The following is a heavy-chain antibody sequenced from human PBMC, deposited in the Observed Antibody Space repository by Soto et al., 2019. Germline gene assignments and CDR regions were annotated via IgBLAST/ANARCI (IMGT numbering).Heavy chain of an antibody. CDR3: AKDMKWGGMTTIHYFDS. CDR2: ISWNSETI. Sequence: GGSLRLFCTGSGFTVDDYAMHWVRQAPGKGLEWVSGISWNSETIDYADSVKGRFTISRDNAKSSLFLQMNSLRPDDTALYYCAKDMKWGGMTTIHYFDSWGQGTLVTVSS. J-gene: IGHJ4*02. D-gene: IGHD4-17*01. V-gene: IGHV3-9*01. CDR1: GFTVDDYA.